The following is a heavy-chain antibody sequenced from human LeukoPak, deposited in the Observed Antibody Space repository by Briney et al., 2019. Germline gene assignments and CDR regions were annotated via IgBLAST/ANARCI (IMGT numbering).Heavy chain of an antibody. CDR1: GGSFSGYY. J-gene: IGHJ4*02. CDR3: ARGRSRITIFGVVRRHHDY. D-gene: IGHD3-3*01. CDR2: INHSGST. V-gene: IGHV4-34*01. Sequence: SETLSLTCAVYGGSFSGYYWSWIRQPPGKGLEWIGEINHSGSTNYNPSLKSRVTISVDTSKNQFSLKLSSVTAADTAVYYCARGRSRITIFGVVRRHHDYWGQGTLVTVSS.